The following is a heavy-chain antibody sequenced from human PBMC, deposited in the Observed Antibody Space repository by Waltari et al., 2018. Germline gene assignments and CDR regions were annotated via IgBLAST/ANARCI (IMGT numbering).Heavy chain of an antibody. Sequence: QVQLVQSGAEVKKPGSSVKVSCKASGGTFSSYTISWVRQAPGQGLEWMGRIIPILGIANYAQKFQGRVTITADKSTSTAYMELSSLRSEDTAVYYCARGRGMITFGGVIVQRFNYFDYWGQGTLVTVSS. CDR2: IIPILGIA. J-gene: IGHJ4*02. D-gene: IGHD3-16*02. CDR1: GGTFSSYT. V-gene: IGHV1-69*02. CDR3: ARGRGMITFGGVIVQRFNYFDY.